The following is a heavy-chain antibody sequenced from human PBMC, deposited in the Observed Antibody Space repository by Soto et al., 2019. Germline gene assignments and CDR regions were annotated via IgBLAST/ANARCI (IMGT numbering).Heavy chain of an antibody. CDR1: GGSNSSGSYY. V-gene: IGHV4-39*02. Sequence: SETLSLTCTVSGGSNSSGSYYWGWIRQPPGKGLEWIGSNYYSGSTYYNPSLKSRVTMTTDTSTSTAYMELRSLRSDDTAVYYCARDAHGVFDSYYYDSSGYSPYDYWGQGTLVTVSS. J-gene: IGHJ4*02. CDR2: NYYSGST. D-gene: IGHD3-22*01. CDR3: ARDAHGVFDSYYYDSSGYSPYDY.